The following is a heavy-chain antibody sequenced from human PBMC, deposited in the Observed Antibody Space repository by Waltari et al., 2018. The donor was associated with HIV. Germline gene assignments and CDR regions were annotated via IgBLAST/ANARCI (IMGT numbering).Heavy chain of an antibody. CDR2: ISSSSIYI. Sequence: EVQLVESGGGLVKPGGSLRLSCAASRFTFSSYSMNWVRQAPGKGLGWLSSISSSSIYISYADSVKGRFTISRDNAKNSLYLQMNSLRSEDTAVYYCARQDSSGGNYYYGMDVWGQGTTVTVSS. CDR1: RFTFSSYS. V-gene: IGHV3-21*01. CDR3: ARQDSSGGNYYYGMDV. D-gene: IGHD3-22*01. J-gene: IGHJ6*02.